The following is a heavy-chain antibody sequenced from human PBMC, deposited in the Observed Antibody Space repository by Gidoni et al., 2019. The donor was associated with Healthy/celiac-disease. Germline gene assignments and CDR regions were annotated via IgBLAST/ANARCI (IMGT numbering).Heavy chain of an antibody. CDR1: GYTFTGYY. D-gene: IGHD1-26*01. CDR3: AILRGVGATGDYGMDV. V-gene: IGHV1-2*02. Sequence: QVQLVQSGAEVTKPGASVKVSCKASGYTFTGYYMHWVRQAPGQGLEWMGWINPNSGGTNYAQKFQGRVTMTRDTSISTAYMELSRLRSDDTAVYYCAILRGVGATGDYGMDVWGQGTTVTVSS. CDR2: INPNSGGT. J-gene: IGHJ6*02.